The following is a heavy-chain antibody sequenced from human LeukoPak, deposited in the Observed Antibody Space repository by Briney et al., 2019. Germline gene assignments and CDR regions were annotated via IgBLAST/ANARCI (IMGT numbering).Heavy chain of an antibody. CDR3: AREGHDYGDNTPDY. Sequence: ASVKVSCKASGYXFRNYGILWVRQAPGQGLEWMGWVSPYSDNTNYAQNFQGRVTMTTDTSTNLAYMELRSLRYDDTAVYYCAREGHDYGDNTPDYWGRGTLVTVSS. J-gene: IGHJ4*02. CDR2: VSPYSDNT. CDR1: GYXFRNYG. V-gene: IGHV1-18*01. D-gene: IGHD4-17*01.